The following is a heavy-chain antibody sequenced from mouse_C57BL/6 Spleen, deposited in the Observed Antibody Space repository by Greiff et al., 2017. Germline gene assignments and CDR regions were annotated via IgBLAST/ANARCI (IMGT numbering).Heavy chain of an antibody. V-gene: IGHV1-69*01. J-gene: IGHJ2*01. CDR3: AKDDYHYFDY. Sequence: QVQLQQPGAELVMPGASVKLSCKASGYTFTSYWMHWVKQRPGQGLEWIGEIDPSDSYTNYNQKFKGKSTLTVDKSSSTAYMQLSSLTSEDSAVYYCAKDDYHYFDYWGQGTTLTVSS. CDR2: IDPSDSYT. CDR1: GYTFTSYW. D-gene: IGHD2-4*01.